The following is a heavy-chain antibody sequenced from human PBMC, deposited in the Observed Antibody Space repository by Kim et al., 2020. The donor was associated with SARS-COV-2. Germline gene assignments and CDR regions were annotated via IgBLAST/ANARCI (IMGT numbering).Heavy chain of an antibody. J-gene: IGHJ4*02. CDR3: AKRYYDILAGYYTFDY. Sequence: GGSLRLSCAASGFTFSSYAMSWVRQAPGKGLEWVSTISGGGGSIDYGDSVKGRFTISRDNSKNTLYLQMNSLRAEDTAVYYCAKRYYDILAGYYTFDYWGQRTPLTVSS. CDR2: ISGGGGSI. CDR1: GFTFSSYA. D-gene: IGHD3-9*01. V-gene: IGHV3-23*01.